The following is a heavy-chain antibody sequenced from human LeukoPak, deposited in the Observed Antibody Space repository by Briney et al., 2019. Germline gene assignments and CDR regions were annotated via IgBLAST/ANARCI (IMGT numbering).Heavy chain of an antibody. Sequence: GASVKVSCKTSGYTFTSNGISWVRQAPGQGLEWMGWISGYNGNTNYVQDLQGGVTMTTDTSTSTAYMELRSLRSDDTAVYYCARGYYYDSSGSAPWGYWGQGTLVTVSS. CDR1: GYTFTSNG. CDR3: ARGYYYDSSGSAPWGY. CDR2: ISGYNGNT. D-gene: IGHD3-22*01. V-gene: IGHV1-18*01. J-gene: IGHJ4*02.